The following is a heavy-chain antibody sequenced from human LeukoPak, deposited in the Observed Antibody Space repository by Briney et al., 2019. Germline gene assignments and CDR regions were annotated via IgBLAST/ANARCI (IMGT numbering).Heavy chain of an antibody. D-gene: IGHD4-17*01. V-gene: IGHV3-30*18. CDR2: ISYDGINK. Sequence: GGSLKLSCAASGFTFSSYGMHWVRRPPGKGLEWVAVISYDGINKYHADSVKGRFTISRDNSKNTLYLQMNSLRAEDTALYYCANLYGDSGLDYWGQGTLVTVSS. J-gene: IGHJ4*02. CDR1: GFTFSSYG. CDR3: ANLYGDSGLDY.